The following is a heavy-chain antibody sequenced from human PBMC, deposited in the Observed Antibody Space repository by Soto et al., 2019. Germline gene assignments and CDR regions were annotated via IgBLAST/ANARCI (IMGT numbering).Heavy chain of an antibody. J-gene: IGHJ2*01. D-gene: IGHD3-16*02. CDR1: GFPSSTYA. V-gene: IGHV3-23*01. Sequence: PGGSLRLSCAASGFPSSTYALNWVRQAPGKGPEWVSTISESGHHTHYADSVKGRFTISRDKSKNTLSQQMNSLRVDDTAIYYCTKSDGCGGGACYTGTYYYFDVWGRGTLVTVSS. CDR2: ISESGHHT. CDR3: TKSDGCGGGACYTGTYYYFDV.